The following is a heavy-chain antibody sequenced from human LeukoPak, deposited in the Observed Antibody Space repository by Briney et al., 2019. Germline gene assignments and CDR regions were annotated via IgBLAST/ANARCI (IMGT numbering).Heavy chain of an antibody. CDR3: ASDGTGAGYYYDSRGYSS. CDR2: INHSGST. CDR1: GGSFSGYD. D-gene: IGHD3-22*01. Sequence: WETLSLTCAAYGGSFSGYDWNWIRQPPGKGLEWIGEINHSGSTNYNPSLKSRVTISVDTSKNQFSLKLSSVTAADTAVYYCASDGTGAGYYYDSRGYSSWGQGTLVTVSS. J-gene: IGHJ5*02. V-gene: IGHV4-34*01.